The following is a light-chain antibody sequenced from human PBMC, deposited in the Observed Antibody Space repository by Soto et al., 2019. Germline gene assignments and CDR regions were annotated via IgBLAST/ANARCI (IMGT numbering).Light chain of an antibody. CDR1: SSDVGTYNY. V-gene: IGLV2-14*01. CDR3: SSYTTSSNYV. CDR2: DVS. Sequence: QSVLTQPASVSGSPGQSITISCTGTSSDVGTYNYVSWYQQHPGKVPKLLIYDVSNRPSGVSNRFSGSKSGNTASLTISGLQAEDEADYYCSSYTTSSNYVFGTGTKVTVL. J-gene: IGLJ1*01.